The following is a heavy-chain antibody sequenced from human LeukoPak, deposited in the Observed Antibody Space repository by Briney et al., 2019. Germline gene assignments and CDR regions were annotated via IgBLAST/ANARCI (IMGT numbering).Heavy chain of an antibody. V-gene: IGHV3-23*01. Sequence: GGSLRLSCAASGFTFSSYAMSWVRQAPGKGLEWVSAISGSGGSTYYADFEKGRFTISRDNSKNMLYLQMSSLGAEDTAVYYCAKSPYDSSSYSFDYWGQGTLVTVSS. J-gene: IGHJ4*02. CDR3: AKSPYDSSSYSFDY. CDR2: ISGSGGST. D-gene: IGHD3-22*01. CDR1: GFTFSSYA.